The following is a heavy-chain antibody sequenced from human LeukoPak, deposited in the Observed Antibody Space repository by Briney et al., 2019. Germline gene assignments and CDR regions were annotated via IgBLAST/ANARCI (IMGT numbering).Heavy chain of an antibody. D-gene: IGHD5-18*01. Sequence: GGSLRLSCAASGFTFSSYWMSWVRQAPGKGLEWVANIKQDGSEKYYVDSVKGRFTISRDNAKNSLYLQMNSLRAEDTAVYYCSRDGSYGVFDYWGQGTLVTVSS. CDR1: GFTFSSYW. CDR3: SRDGSYGVFDY. V-gene: IGHV3-7*01. J-gene: IGHJ4*02. CDR2: IKQDGSEK.